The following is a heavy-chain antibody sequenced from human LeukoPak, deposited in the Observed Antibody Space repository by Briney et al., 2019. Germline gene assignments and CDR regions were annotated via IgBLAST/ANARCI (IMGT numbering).Heavy chain of an antibody. D-gene: IGHD2-21*02. CDR2: ICGSGGST. J-gene: IGHJ4*02. V-gene: IGHV3-23*01. Sequence: GGSLRLSCAASGFTFSSYAMSWVRQAPGKGLEWVSAICGSGGSTYYADSVKGRFTISRDNSKNTLYLQLNSLRDEDTAVYYCALLYCGGDCDFRYWGQGTLVTVSS. CDR1: GFTFSSYA. CDR3: ALLYCGGDCDFRY.